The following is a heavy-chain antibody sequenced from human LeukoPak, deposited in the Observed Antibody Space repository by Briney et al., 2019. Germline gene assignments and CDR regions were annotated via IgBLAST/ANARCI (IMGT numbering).Heavy chain of an antibody. D-gene: IGHD4-17*01. J-gene: IGHJ4*02. Sequence: SETLSLTCTVPGXSVSSGGYHWSWIRQPPGMGLEWIGYISYSGSTNYNPSLKSRVTISVDTSKNQFSLKVSSVTAADTAVFYCARLTGDYGDYGFDYWGQGTLVTVSS. CDR1: GXSVSSGGYH. CDR2: ISYSGST. V-gene: IGHV4-61*08. CDR3: ARLTGDYGDYGFDY.